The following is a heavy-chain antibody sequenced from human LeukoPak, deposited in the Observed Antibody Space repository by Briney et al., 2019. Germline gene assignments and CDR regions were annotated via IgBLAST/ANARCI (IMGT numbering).Heavy chain of an antibody. CDR1: GGSISTSSYY. V-gene: IGHV4-39*01. CDR3: ARTNYYDSQGGAFDF. Sequence: PSETLSLTCTVSGGSISTSSYYWGWIRQPPGKGLEWIGSMYYSGSAYHNPSLKSQVTISVDTSKNQVSLKLSSVTAADTAMYYCARTNYYDSQGGAFDFWGQGTMVTVSS. D-gene: IGHD3-22*01. CDR2: MYYSGSA. J-gene: IGHJ3*01.